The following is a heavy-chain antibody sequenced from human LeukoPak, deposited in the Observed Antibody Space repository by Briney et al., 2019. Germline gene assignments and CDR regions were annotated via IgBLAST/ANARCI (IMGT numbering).Heavy chain of an antibody. Sequence: GGSLRLSCAASGFSFSSYWMHWVRQAPGKGLVWVSHISSDGTTTTYADSVKGRFTVSRDNAKNSLYLQMNSLRVEDTAVYYCARAEGSGSSFDYWGQGALVTVSS. V-gene: IGHV3-74*01. CDR2: ISSDGTTT. CDR3: ARAEGSGSSFDY. CDR1: GFSFSSYW. J-gene: IGHJ4*02. D-gene: IGHD3-10*01.